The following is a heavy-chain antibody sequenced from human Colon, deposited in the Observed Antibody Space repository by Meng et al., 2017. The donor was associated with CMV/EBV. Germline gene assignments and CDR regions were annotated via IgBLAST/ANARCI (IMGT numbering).Heavy chain of an antibody. CDR3: ARSEFWNSFYNHIDFDS. CDR1: GYTFTDYY. J-gene: IGHJ4*02. CDR2: IDPNSGAT. V-gene: IGHV1-2*02. Sequence: ASVKVSCKPSGYTFTDYYIHWVRQAPGQGLEWMGWIDPNSGATKYPQTVQGRVTMTSDTSMTTAYLELSRLKSDDTAIYYCARSEFWNSFYNHIDFDSWGQGTLVTVSS. D-gene: IGHD3/OR15-3a*01.